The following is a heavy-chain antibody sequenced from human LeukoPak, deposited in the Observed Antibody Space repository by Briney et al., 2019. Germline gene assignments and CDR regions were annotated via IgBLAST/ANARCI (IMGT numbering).Heavy chain of an antibody. CDR1: GFNFRAYW. D-gene: IGHD2-2*01. CDR3: AGRPPAAGAWSAFDI. V-gene: IGHV3-7*01. Sequence: GGSLRLSCTTSGFNFRAYWMAWVRQAPGKGLEWVANIKQDGSEKYYVDSVKGRFTIPRDNAKNSLYLQMNSLRAEDTAVYYCAGRPPAAGAWSAFDIWGQGTMVTVSS. CDR2: IKQDGSEK. J-gene: IGHJ3*02.